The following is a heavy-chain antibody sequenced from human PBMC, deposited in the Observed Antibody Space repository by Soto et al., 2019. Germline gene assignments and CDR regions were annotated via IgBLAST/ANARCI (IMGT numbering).Heavy chain of an antibody. CDR1: GGTFSSYA. CDR2: IIPIFGTA. D-gene: IGHD3-9*01. CDR3: AYNGLLRYFSLKPYYGMDV. V-gene: IGHV1-69*13. Sequence: GASVKVSCKASGGTFSSYAISWVRQAPGQGLEWMGGIIPIFGTANYAQKFQGRVTITADESTSTAYMELSSLRSEDTAVYYCAYNGLLRYFSLKPYYGMDVWGQGTTVTVSS. J-gene: IGHJ6*02.